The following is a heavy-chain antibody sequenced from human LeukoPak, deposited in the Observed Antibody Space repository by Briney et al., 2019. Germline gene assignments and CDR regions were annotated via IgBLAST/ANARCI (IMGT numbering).Heavy chain of an antibody. J-gene: IGHJ6*02. Sequence: GGSLRLSCAASGFTFSTYAMHWVRQAPGKGLEWVSSISSSSSYIYYADSVKGRFTISRDNAKNSLYLQMNSLRAEDTAVYYCARSGHLYCSSTSCYSRSGYYGMDVWGQGTTVTVSS. V-gene: IGHV3-21*01. CDR3: ARSGHLYCSSTSCYSRSGYYGMDV. CDR2: ISSSSSYI. D-gene: IGHD2-2*01. CDR1: GFTFSTYA.